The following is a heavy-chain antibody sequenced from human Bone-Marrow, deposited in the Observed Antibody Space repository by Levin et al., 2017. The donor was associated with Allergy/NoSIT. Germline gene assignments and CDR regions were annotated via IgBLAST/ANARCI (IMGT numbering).Heavy chain of an antibody. Sequence: GGSLRLSCVASGFTFGNAWMNWVRQAPGKGLQWVGRFKGKTDGGTTDYAAPVKGRFTISRDDSKKTLYLQMNSLKTEDTAIYYCTTLSHWGQGTLVTVFS. CDR3: TTLSH. V-gene: IGHV3-15*01. CDR1: GFTFGNAW. J-gene: IGHJ4*02. CDR2: FKGKTDGGTT.